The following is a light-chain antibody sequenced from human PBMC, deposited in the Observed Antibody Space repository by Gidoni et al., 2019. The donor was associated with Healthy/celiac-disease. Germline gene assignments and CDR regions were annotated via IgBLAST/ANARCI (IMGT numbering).Light chain of an antibody. V-gene: IGLV2-23*02. CDR3: CSYAGSSTYV. J-gene: IGLJ1*01. CDR1: SSDVGSYNL. CDR2: EVS. Sequence: QSALTQPASVSGSPGQSITISCTGTSSDVGSYNLVPWYHQHPGKAPKLMIYEVSKRPSGVSNRFSGSKSGNTASLTISGLQAEDEADYYCCSYAGSSTYVFGTGTKVXV.